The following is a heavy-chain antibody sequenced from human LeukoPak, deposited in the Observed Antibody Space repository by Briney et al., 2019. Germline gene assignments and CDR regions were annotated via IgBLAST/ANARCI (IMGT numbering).Heavy chain of an antibody. V-gene: IGHV1-46*01. CDR2: INPSGGST. J-gene: IGHJ4*02. CDR3: ARDRAASPVVGATFDY. Sequence: ASVKVSCKASGGTFSSYAISWVRQAPGQGLEWMGIINPSGGSTSYAQKFQGRVTMTRDTSTSTVYMELSSLRSEDTAVYYCARDRAASPVVGATFDYRGQGTLVTVSS. D-gene: IGHD1-26*01. CDR1: GGTFSSYA.